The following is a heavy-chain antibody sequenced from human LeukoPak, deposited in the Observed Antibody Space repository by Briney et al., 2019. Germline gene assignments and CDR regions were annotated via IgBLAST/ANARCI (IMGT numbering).Heavy chain of an antibody. Sequence: GASVKVSCKASGYTFTSYYMHWVRQAPGQGLEWMGIINPSGGSTSYAQKFKGRVTMTRDMSTSTVYMDLSSLRSEDTAVYYCARVLRYSSSWCYFDYRGQGTLVTVSS. CDR2: INPSGGST. J-gene: IGHJ4*02. D-gene: IGHD6-13*01. CDR3: ARVLRYSSSWCYFDY. V-gene: IGHV1-46*01. CDR1: GYTFTSYY.